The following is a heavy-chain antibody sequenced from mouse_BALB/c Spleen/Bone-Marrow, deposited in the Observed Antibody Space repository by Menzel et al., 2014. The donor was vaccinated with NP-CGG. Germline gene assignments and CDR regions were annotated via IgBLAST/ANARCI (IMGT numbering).Heavy chain of an antibody. J-gene: IGHJ2*01. D-gene: IGHD2-10*02. Sequence: EVKLMESGGGLVQPGGSMKLSCVASGFTFSNYWMNWVRQSPEKGLEWVAEIRLKSNNYATHYAESVKGRFTISRDDSKSSVYLQMNNLRAEDTCIYYCTRRGYGNDYWGQGTTLTVSS. CDR2: IRLKSNNYAT. CDR1: GFTFSNYW. CDR3: TRRGYGNDY. V-gene: IGHV6-6*02.